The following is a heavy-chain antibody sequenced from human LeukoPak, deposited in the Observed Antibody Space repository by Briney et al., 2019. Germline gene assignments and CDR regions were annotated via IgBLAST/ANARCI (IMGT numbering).Heavy chain of an antibody. CDR1: GGSISIYY. D-gene: IGHD3-9*01. Sequence: SETLSLTCTVSGGSISIYYWSWIRQPPGKGLEWIGYIYYSGSTNYNPSLKSRVTISVDTSKNQFSLKLSSVTAADTAVYYCARLTRGHYDILTGYYIGYFDYWGQGTLVTVSS. CDR2: IYYSGST. CDR3: ARLTRGHYDILTGYYIGYFDY. J-gene: IGHJ4*02. V-gene: IGHV4-59*08.